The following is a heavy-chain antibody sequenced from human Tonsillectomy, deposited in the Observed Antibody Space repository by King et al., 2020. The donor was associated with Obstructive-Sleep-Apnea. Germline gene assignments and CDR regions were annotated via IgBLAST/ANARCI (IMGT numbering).Heavy chain of an antibody. CDR1: GFSFDDYC. Sequence: VQLVESGGVVVQPGGSLRLSCAASGFSFDDYCMHWVRQPPGKGLEWVSLISWDGSSTKYVDSVKGRFTMSRDNSKNSLYLQMNSLRTEDTALYYCAKALRPDDFWRGPIDFRGQGTLVTVSP. V-gene: IGHV3-43*01. D-gene: IGHD3-3*01. CDR3: AKALRPDDFWRGPIDF. CDR2: ISWDGSST. J-gene: IGHJ4*02.